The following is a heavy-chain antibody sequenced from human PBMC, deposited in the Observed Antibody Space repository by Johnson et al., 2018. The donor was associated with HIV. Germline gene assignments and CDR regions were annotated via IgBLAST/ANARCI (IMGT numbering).Heavy chain of an antibody. D-gene: IGHD6-19*01. CDR1: GFTFSDYY. J-gene: IGHJ3*02. V-gene: IGHV3-11*04. CDR3: GQSGSGYSSDWSGVLVM. Sequence: QVQLVESGGGLVKPGGSLRLSCAASGFTFSDYYMSWIRQAPGKGLEWVSYITSTGITVYYTDSVKGRFTISRDNAKNSLYLQMNSLRAEDTAVYYCGQSGSGYSSDWSGVLVMWCQGTMVTVSS. CDR2: ITSTGITV.